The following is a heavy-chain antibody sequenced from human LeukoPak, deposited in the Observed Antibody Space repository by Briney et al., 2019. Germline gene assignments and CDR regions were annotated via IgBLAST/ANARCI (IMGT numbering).Heavy chain of an antibody. CDR1: GYSISSGYY. D-gene: IGHD5-12*01. CDR2: IYHSGST. Sequence: SETLSLTCTVSGYSISSGYYWGWIRQPPGKGLEWIGSIYHSGSTYYSPSLKSRVTISVDTSKNQFSLKLSSVTAADTAVYYCARGYSGYPYYFDYWGQGTLVTVSS. V-gene: IGHV4-38-2*02. J-gene: IGHJ4*02. CDR3: ARGYSGYPYYFDY.